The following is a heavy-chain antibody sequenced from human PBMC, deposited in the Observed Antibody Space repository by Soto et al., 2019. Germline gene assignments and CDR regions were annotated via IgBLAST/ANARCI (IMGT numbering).Heavy chain of an antibody. CDR2: IQHSGST. Sequence: QVQLQESGPGLVRPSGTVSLTCAVSGLSISSDNWWSWVHQPPGKGLEWIGEIQHSGSTNYNPSLKSRVTMSVVPSKDLFSLTLNSVTAADTAFYYCARDQGSHPGDWGQGTLVSVSS. CDR1: GLSISSDNW. CDR3: ARDQGSHPGD. J-gene: IGHJ4*02. D-gene: IGHD6-13*01. V-gene: IGHV4-4*02.